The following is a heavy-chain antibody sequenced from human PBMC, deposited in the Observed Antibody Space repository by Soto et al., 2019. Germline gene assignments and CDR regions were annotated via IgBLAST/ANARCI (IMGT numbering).Heavy chain of an antibody. CDR1: GASFSNYY. V-gene: IGHV4-34*01. Sequence: ETLSLTCAVYGASFSNYYWSWLRQPPGKGLEWIGEINHGGSTNYNPSLKSRVTMSIDTHKTQLSLKLTSLTAADTAIYYCAGAIRSSWNDAFDLWGQGTMVTVSS. CDR2: INHGGST. CDR3: AGAIRSSWNDAFDL. D-gene: IGHD6-13*01. J-gene: IGHJ3*01.